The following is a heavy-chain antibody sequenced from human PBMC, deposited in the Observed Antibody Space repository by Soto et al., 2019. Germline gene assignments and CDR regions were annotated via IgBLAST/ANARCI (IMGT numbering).Heavy chain of an antibody. Sequence: ESLCLTCTVSGASITAGNSYCGWIRPPPGKGLQWIGSSSYTGNTYFNPSLRSRVTISVDTSKNQFSLRLTSVTAADTAVYYCARPDSSSWAAPFGSWGQGTLVTVSS. CDR3: ARPDSSSWAAPFGS. CDR1: GASITAGNSY. CDR2: SSYTGNT. D-gene: IGHD6-13*01. V-gene: IGHV4-39*01. J-gene: IGHJ4*02.